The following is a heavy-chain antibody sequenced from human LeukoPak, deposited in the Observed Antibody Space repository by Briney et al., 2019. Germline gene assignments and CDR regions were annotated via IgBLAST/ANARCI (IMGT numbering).Heavy chain of an antibody. CDR2: FNPNSGDT. CDR1: GYTFTGYY. V-gene: IGHV1-2*02. D-gene: IGHD2-15*01. J-gene: IGHJ5*02. Sequence: GASVKVSCKASGYTFTGYYIHWVRQAPGQGLEWVGGFNPNSGDTHFAQKFQGRVTMTRDTSISTAGMELSRLRSDDTAVYYCARDVQSCNGASCYSNWFDTWGQGTLVSVSS. CDR3: ARDVQSCNGASCYSNWFDT.